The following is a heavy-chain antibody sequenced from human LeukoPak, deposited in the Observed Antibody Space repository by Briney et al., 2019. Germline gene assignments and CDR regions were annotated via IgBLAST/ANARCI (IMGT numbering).Heavy chain of an antibody. Sequence: PGGSLRLSCAASGFTFSSYAIHWVRQAPGQGLEWVAVISYDGTYKYYADSVKGRFTISRDNSKNTLYLQMNSLRAEDTAVYYCAKDPEDGYYFDYWGQGTLVTVSS. D-gene: IGHD5-24*01. CDR3: AKDPEDGYYFDY. J-gene: IGHJ4*02. CDR2: ISYDGTYK. CDR1: GFTFSSYA. V-gene: IGHV3-30*04.